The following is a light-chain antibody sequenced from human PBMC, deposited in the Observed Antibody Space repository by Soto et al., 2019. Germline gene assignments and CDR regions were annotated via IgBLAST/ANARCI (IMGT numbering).Light chain of an antibody. CDR2: GVT. J-gene: IGLJ1*01. CDR3: SSYTATRTSV. V-gene: IGLV2-14*01. Sequence: QSALTQPASVSGSPGQSVTISCTGTSSDVGGYNYVSWYQQLPGEAPKLIIYGVTDRPSGVSNRFSGSKSGNTASLTVSGLQAEDEGDYYCSSYTATRTSVFGTGTKVTVL. CDR1: SSDVGGYNY.